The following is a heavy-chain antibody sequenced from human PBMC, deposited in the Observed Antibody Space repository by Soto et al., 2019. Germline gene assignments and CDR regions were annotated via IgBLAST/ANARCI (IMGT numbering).Heavy chain of an antibody. Sequence: PSETLSLTCTASGGSISSYYWSWIRQPAGKGLEWIGRIYTSGSTNYNPSLKGRVTMSVDTSKNQFSLKLSSVTAADTAVYYCGRGHKGYYYDSSGYSSGAFDIWGQGTMVTVSS. J-gene: IGHJ3*02. V-gene: IGHV4-4*07. CDR1: GGSISSYY. CDR3: GRGHKGYYYDSSGYSSGAFDI. D-gene: IGHD3-22*01. CDR2: IYTSGST.